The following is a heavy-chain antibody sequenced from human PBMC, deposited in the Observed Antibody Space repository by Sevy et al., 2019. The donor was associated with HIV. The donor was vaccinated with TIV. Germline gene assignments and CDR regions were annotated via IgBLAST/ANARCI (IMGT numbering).Heavy chain of an antibody. V-gene: IGHV1-2*02. CDR2: INPNSGGT. J-gene: IGHJ3*02. CDR3: GSLRAVGGYCSVGSCYSVVDI. D-gene: IGHD2-15*01. CDR1: GYTFTGYY. Sequence: ASVKVSCKASGYTFTGYYMHWVRQAPGQGLEWMGWINPNSGGTNYAQKFQGRVTMTWDTSFSTAYMELSRLRSDVTAVYYCGSLRAVGGYCSVGSCYSVVDIWGQGTMVTVSS.